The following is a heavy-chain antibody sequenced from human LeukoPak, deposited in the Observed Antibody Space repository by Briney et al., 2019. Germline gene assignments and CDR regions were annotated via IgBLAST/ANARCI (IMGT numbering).Heavy chain of an antibody. CDR1: GYTFTSYD. Sequence: ASVKVSCKASGYTFTSYDINWVRQATGQGLEWMGWMNPNSGNTGYAQKFQGRVTMTRNTSISTAYMELSSLRSEDTAVYYCARGRDLRPDYYYYGMDVWGQGTTVPVSS. V-gene: IGHV1-8*01. CDR2: MNPNSGNT. CDR3: ARGRDLRPDYYYYGMDV. J-gene: IGHJ6*02.